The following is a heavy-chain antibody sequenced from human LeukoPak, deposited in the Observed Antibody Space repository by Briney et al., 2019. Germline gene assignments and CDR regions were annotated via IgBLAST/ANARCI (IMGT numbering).Heavy chain of an antibody. CDR2: IKNDGKIT. D-gene: IGHD3-3*01. Sequence: GGSLRLSCAASEFTFNNYRMHWVRQAPGKGLVWVSRIKNDGKITTYADSVKGRFTTSRDNAKNTFYLQMNSLRVEDTAVYYCLLIILGGSSQHWGQGTLVTVSS. V-gene: IGHV3-74*01. CDR1: EFTFNNYR. CDR3: LLIILGGSSQH. J-gene: IGHJ1*01.